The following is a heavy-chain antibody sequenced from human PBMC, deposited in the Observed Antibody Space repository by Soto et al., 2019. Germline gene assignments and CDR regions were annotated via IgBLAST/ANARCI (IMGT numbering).Heavy chain of an antibody. CDR1: GFTFSSYS. CDR3: ARDFDYDFWSGYAPVYFDY. CDR2: ISSSSTI. D-gene: IGHD3-3*01. J-gene: IGHJ4*02. V-gene: IGHV3-48*01. Sequence: GGSLRLSCAASGFTFSSYSMNWVRQAPGKGLEWVSYISSSSTIYYADSVKGRFTISRDNAKNSLYLQMNSLRAEDTAVYYCARDFDYDFWSGYAPVYFDYWGQGTLVTVSS.